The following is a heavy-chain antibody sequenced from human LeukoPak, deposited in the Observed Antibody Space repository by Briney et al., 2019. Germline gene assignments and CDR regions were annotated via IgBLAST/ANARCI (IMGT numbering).Heavy chain of an antibody. CDR3: ATDGAGVGATNKVSDDAFDI. CDR2: FDPEDGET. Sequence: ASVKVSCKVSGYTLTELSMHWVRQAPGKGREWMGGFDPEDGETIYAQKVQGRVTMTEDTSTDTAYLELSSLRSEDTDVYYCATDGAGVGATNKVSDDAFDIWGQGTMVTASS. D-gene: IGHD1-26*01. CDR1: GYTLTELS. V-gene: IGHV1-24*01. J-gene: IGHJ3*02.